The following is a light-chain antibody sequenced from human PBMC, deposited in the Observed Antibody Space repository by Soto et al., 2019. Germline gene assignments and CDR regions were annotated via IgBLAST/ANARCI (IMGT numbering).Light chain of an antibody. CDR3: QQYGSSSYT. CDR2: GAS. CDR1: QSVISNY. V-gene: IGKV3-20*01. Sequence: EIVLTQSPGTLSLSPGERATLSCRASQSVISNYLAWYQHKPGQAPRLLIYGASSRATGIPDRFSGSGSGTDFTLTISRLEPEDFAVYYCQQYGSSSYTFGQGTKLEIK. J-gene: IGKJ2*01.